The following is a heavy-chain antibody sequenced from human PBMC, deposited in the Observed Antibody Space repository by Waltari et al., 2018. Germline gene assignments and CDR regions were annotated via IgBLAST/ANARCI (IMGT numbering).Heavy chain of an antibody. D-gene: IGHD6-13*01. CDR2: IRSKAYGGTT. CDR3: TRHSSQTDAFDI. V-gene: IGHV3-49*02. J-gene: IGHJ3*02. Sequence: WIRQPPGKGLEWVGFIRSKAYGGTTEYAASVKGRFTISRDDSKSIAYLQMNSLKTEDTAVYYCTRHSSQTDAFDIWGQGTMVTVSS.